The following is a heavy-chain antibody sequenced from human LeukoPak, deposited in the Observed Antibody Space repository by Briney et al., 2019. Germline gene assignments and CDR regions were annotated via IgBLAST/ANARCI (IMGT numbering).Heavy chain of an antibody. V-gene: IGHV3-48*01. CDR1: GFTFSTYS. J-gene: IGHJ4*02. CDR3: ARDPHSGLTRFW. CDR2: ISCGSGTI. Sequence: GGSLRLSCAASGFTFSTYSMNWVRQAPGKGLEWVSYISCGSGTIYYADSVRGRFTISRDNAKNSLSLQMNSLRADDTAVYYCARDPHSGLTRFWGGQGTLVTVSS. D-gene: IGHD3-16*01.